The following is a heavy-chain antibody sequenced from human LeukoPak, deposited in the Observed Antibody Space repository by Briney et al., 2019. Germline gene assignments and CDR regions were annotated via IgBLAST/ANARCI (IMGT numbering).Heavy chain of an antibody. CDR2: INHSVGT. CDR3: ARGGGVRGVEISNWFDP. J-gene: IGHJ5*02. D-gene: IGHD3-10*01. Sequence: PSETLSLTCSVYSGSFSGYYWSWIRQPPGKGLEWVGEINHSVGTNYNPSLKSRVTMSLDTSKNQFSLKLSSVTPADTAVYYCARGGGVRGVEISNWFDPWGQGTLVTVSS. CDR1: SGSFSGYY. V-gene: IGHV4-34*01.